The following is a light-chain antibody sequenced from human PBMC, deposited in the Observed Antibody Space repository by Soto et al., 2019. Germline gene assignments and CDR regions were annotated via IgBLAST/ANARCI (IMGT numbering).Light chain of an antibody. CDR3: QQYNSCWT. V-gene: IGKV1-5*03. CDR1: QSISTW. CDR2: RAS. Sequence: DIQMTQSPSTLSASVGDRVTNACRANQSISTWLAWYQQKPGKAPKLLIYRASSLESGVPSRFSGSGSGTEFTLTISSLQPDDFATYYCQQYNSCWTFGQGTKVEIK. J-gene: IGKJ1*01.